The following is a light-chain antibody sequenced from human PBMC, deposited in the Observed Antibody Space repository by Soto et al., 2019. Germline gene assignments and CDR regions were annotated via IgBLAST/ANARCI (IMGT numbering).Light chain of an antibody. CDR1: QTISSW. V-gene: IGKV1-5*03. Sequence: DIQMTQSPSTLSGSAGDSVTITCRASQTISSWLAWYQQKPGKAPKLLIYKASTLKSGVPSRFSGSGSGTEFTLTISSLQPDDFATYYCQHYNSYSEAFGQGTKVEL. CDR3: QHYNSYSEA. CDR2: KAS. J-gene: IGKJ1*01.